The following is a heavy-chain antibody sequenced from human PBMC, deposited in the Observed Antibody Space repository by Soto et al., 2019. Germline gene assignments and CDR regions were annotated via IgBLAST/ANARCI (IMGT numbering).Heavy chain of an antibody. V-gene: IGHV1-69*06. D-gene: IGHD4-17*01. CDR2: IIPVFGSA. Sequence: SVKVSCKAPGGTFKRYVISWVRQAPGQGLEWMGGIIPVFGSAHYAQKFQGRVIITADKATSTAYMESSSLRSEDTAIYYCARGSDYGVHFYDYWGQGTLVTVSS. J-gene: IGHJ4*02. CDR3: ARGSDYGVHFYDY. CDR1: GGTFKRYV.